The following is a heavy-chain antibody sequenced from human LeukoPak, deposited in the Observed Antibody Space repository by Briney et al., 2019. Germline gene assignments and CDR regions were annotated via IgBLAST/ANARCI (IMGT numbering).Heavy chain of an antibody. CDR3: ARANAAIAVAGTGWYYDL. V-gene: IGHV4-61*02. CDR1: GGSISSGSYY. D-gene: IGHD6-19*01. CDR2: IYTSGST. J-gene: IGHJ2*01. Sequence: SETLSLTCTVSGGSISSGSYYWSWIRQPAGKGLEWIGRIYTSGSTNYNPSLKSRVTISVDTSKNQFSLKLSSVTAADTAVYYCARANAAIAVAGTGWYYDLWGRGTLVTVSS.